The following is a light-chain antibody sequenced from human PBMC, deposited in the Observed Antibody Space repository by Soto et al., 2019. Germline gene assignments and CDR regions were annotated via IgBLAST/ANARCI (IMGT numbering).Light chain of an antibody. Sequence: DIVLTQSPDSLAVSLGERATINCKSSPSVLSSSDNKNYLAWFQQKPGQPPKLLIYLASTRESGVPDRFSGSGSGTDFTLTISSLQAEDVAVYYCHQHYSCPLTFGGGTKVEIK. V-gene: IGKV4-1*01. CDR1: PSVLSSSDNKNY. CDR3: HQHYSCPLT. CDR2: LAS. J-gene: IGKJ4*01.